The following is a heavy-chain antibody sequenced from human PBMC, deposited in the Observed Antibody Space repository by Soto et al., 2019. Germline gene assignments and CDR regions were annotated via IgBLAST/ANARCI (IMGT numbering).Heavy chain of an antibody. J-gene: IGHJ4*02. V-gene: IGHV3-23*01. D-gene: IGHD2-8*01. CDR1: GFTFSSFA. CDR3: ANVRG. CDR2: SSGPGVNT. Sequence: EVQLLESGGGLVQPGGSLSLSCAGSGFTFSSFAMNWVRQAPGKGLEWVSASSGPGVNTYYADSVKGRFTVSRDNSKNTLFLQMNNLRAEDTAVYYCANVRGWGQGTLVTVSP.